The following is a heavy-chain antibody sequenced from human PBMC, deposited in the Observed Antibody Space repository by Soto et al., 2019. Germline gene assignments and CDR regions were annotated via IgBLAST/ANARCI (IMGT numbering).Heavy chain of an antibody. D-gene: IGHD6-13*01. J-gene: IGHJ4*02. CDR1: GFTFSSYD. CDR3: AREIAAAGLDY. V-gene: IGHV3-13*01. Sequence: GGSLRLSCAASGFTFSSYDMNWVRQDTGKGREWVSAIGTAGDTYYPGSVKGRFTISRENAKNSLYLQVNSLRAEDTAVYYCAREIAAAGLDYWGQGT. CDR2: IGTAGDT.